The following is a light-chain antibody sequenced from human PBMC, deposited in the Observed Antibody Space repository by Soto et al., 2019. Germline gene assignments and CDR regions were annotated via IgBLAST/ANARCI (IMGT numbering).Light chain of an antibody. CDR1: SSNIGSDT. J-gene: IGLJ1*01. CDR3: AAWDDSLNGDV. Sequence: QSVLTQPPSASGTPGQRVTISCSGSSSNIGSDTVKWYQQFPGTAPKLLIYDDNQRPSGVPDRFSGSKSGTSASLAISGLQSEDEADYYCAAWDDSLNGDVFGTGTKLTVL. V-gene: IGLV1-44*01. CDR2: DDN.